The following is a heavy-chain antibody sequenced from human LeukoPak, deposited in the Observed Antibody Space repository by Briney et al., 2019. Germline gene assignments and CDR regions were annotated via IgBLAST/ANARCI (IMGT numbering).Heavy chain of an antibody. V-gene: IGHV4-59*01. D-gene: IGHD3-3*01. Sequence: ASGTLSLTCTVAGGCISSYYWSWIRQPPGKGLEGIGFIYYSGSTNYNTSLKSRVTISVDTSKNQFSLKLSSVTAADTAVYYCARGRDLFGVVITHWFDPWGQGTLVTVSS. CDR2: IYYSGST. CDR3: ARGRDLFGVVITHWFDP. J-gene: IGHJ5*02. CDR1: GGCISSYY.